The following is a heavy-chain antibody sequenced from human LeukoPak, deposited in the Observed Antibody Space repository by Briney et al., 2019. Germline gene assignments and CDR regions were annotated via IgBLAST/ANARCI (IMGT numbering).Heavy chain of an antibody. CDR2: MNPNSGNT. Sequence: ASVKVSCKASGYTFTSYDINWARQAPGQGLEWMGWMNPNSGNTGYAQKFQGRVTMTRNTSISTAYMELSSLRSEDTAVYYCARAMGRTGTTFWFDPWGQGTLVTVSS. V-gene: IGHV1-8*01. CDR3: ARAMGRTGTTFWFDP. D-gene: IGHD1-1*01. CDR1: GYTFTSYD. J-gene: IGHJ5*02.